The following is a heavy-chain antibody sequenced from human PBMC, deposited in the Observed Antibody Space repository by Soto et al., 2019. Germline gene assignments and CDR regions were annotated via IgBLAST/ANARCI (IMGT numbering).Heavy chain of an antibody. D-gene: IGHD3-22*01. Sequence: QVQLVQSGAEVKKPGSSVKVSCKASGGTFSSYAISWVRQAPGQGLEWRGGIIPIFGTANYAQKFQGRVTITADESTSTAYMELSSLRSEDTAVYYCARSRTMIGVDENWFDPWGQGTLVTVSS. CDR2: IIPIFGTA. V-gene: IGHV1-69*12. CDR3: ARSRTMIGVDENWFDP. CDR1: GGTFSSYA. J-gene: IGHJ5*02.